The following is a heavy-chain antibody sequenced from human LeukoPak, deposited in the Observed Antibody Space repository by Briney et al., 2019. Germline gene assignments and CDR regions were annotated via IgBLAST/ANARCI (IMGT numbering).Heavy chain of an antibody. CDR2: IYSGGST. Sequence: PGGSLTLSCAASGFTVSSNYMSWVRQAPGKGLAWVSVIYSGGSTYYADSVKGRFTISRDNSKNTLYLQMNSLRAEDTAVYYWAREHRYSSGWYSRGVFDPWGQGTLVTVSS. CDR1: GFTVSSNY. V-gene: IGHV3-66*01. CDR3: AREHRYSSGWYSRGVFDP. J-gene: IGHJ5*02. D-gene: IGHD6-19*01.